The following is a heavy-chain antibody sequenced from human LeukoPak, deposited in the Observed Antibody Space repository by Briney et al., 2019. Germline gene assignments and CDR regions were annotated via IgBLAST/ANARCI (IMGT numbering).Heavy chain of an antibody. CDR2: MNRDGINT. J-gene: IGHJ4*02. CDR3: AQDRSGWHKEGFYFFDY. D-gene: IGHD6-19*01. V-gene: IGHV3-74*01. CDR1: GFTLRISW. Sequence: GGSLTLSCGASGFTLRISWVNWVRQAPGGGRVWVSRMNRDGINTSYADSVKGRFTISRDNAKNTLYLQMNSLRAEDTAVYYCAQDRSGWHKEGFYFFDYWGQGSLVTVSS.